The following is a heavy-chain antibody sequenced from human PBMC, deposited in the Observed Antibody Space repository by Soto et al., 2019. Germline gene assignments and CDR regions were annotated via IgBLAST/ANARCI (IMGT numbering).Heavy chain of an antibody. CDR1: GGSLTNYG. V-gene: IGHV1-69*12. Sequence: QVQLVQSGAEVKKPGSSVKVSCKASGGSLTNYGVSWVRQAPGQGLEWMGGISAVFGTTNYAQKFQGRVTMAADESKRTVITAVRSLRSESTDVYSWASGDATKSRVTNCYGMDVWGQGTTVTVSS. J-gene: IGHJ6*02. D-gene: IGHD1-26*01. CDR2: ISAVFGTT. CDR3: ASGDATKSRVTNCYGMDV.